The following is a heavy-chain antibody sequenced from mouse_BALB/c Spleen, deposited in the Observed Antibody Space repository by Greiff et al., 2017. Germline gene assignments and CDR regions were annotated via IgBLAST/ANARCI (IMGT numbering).Heavy chain of an antibody. CDR3: AREYGNYEYFDV. CDR1: GDSITSGY. V-gene: IGHV3-8*02. Sequence: ESGPSLVKPSQTLSLTCSVTGDSITSGYWNWIRKFPGNKLEYMGYISYSGSTYYNPTLKSRISITRDTSKNQYYLQLNSVTTEDTATYYCAREYGNYEYFDVWGAGTTVTVSS. J-gene: IGHJ1*01. D-gene: IGHD2-10*02. CDR2: ISYSGST.